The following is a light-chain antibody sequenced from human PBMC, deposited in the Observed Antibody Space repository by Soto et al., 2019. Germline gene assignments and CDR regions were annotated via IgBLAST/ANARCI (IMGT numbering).Light chain of an antibody. Sequence: QSVLTQPPSVSGAPGQRVTISCTGSSSNIGAGYDVHWYQHLPGTAPKLLIYGNSNRPSGVPDRFSGSKSGTSASLAITGLQAEDEADYYCQSYDNSLRGWVFGGGTKLTVL. J-gene: IGLJ3*02. CDR1: SSNIGAGYD. V-gene: IGLV1-40*01. CDR2: GNS. CDR3: QSYDNSLRGWV.